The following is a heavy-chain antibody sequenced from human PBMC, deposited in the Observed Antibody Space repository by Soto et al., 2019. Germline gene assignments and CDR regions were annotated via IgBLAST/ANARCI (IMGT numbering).Heavy chain of an antibody. CDR3: ARDGYSSSWSPFAY. D-gene: IGHD6-13*01. V-gene: IGHV4-59*01. CDR2: IYYSGST. CDR1: GGSICSYY. Sequence: SDCMSLSSTVSGGSICSYYWSWIRQPPGKGLEWIGYIYYSGSTNYNPSLKSRVTISVDTSKDQFSLKLSSVTAADTAVYYCARDGYSSSWSPFAYWGQGTLVTV. J-gene: IGHJ4*02.